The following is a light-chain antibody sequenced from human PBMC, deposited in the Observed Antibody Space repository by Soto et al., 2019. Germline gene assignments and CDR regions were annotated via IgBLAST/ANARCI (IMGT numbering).Light chain of an antibody. J-gene: IGLJ2*01. V-gene: IGLV2-14*01. CDR1: SSDVGGYNR. CDR3: SSYTHISVA. Sequence: QSVLTQPASVSGSPGQSITISCTGASSDVGGYNRVSWYQQHPGKAPKLMIYDVSNRPSGVSNRFSGSKSGNTASLTISGLQAEDEADYYCSSYTHISVAFGGGTKLTVL. CDR2: DVS.